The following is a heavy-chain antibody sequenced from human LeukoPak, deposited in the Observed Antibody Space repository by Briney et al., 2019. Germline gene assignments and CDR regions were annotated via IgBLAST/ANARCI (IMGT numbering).Heavy chain of an antibody. V-gene: IGHV1-69*13. CDR2: IIPIFGTA. Sequence: ASVKVSCKASGGTFSSYAISWVRQAPGQGLEWMGGIIPIFGTANYAQKFQGRVTITAEQSTSTAYMELSSLRSEDTAVYYCASDPRYCGGDCYPDYWGQGTLVTVSS. J-gene: IGHJ4*02. D-gene: IGHD2-21*02. CDR3: ASDPRYCGGDCYPDY. CDR1: GGTFSSYA.